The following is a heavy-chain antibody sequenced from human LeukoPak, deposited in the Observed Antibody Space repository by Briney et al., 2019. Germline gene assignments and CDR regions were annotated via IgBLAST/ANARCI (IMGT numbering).Heavy chain of an antibody. CDR1: GFTFSTYA. D-gene: IGHD6-13*01. CDR2: ISYDGSSK. Sequence: GGSLRLSCAASGFTFSTYAMHWVRQAPGKVLEWVAVISYDGSSKYYADSVKGRFTISRDNAENSLYLQMNSLRAEDTAVYYCARAAIAAARIYYYMDVWGKGTTVTVSS. CDR3: ARAAIAAARIYYYMDV. J-gene: IGHJ6*03. V-gene: IGHV3-30*04.